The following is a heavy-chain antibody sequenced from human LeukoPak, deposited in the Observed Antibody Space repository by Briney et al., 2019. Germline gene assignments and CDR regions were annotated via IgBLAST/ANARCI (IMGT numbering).Heavy chain of an antibody. D-gene: IGHD6-13*01. J-gene: IGHJ4*02. V-gene: IGHV3-7*01. CDR3: ARDQDVAAAGTWGSIDY. Sequence: GGSLRLSCAASGFTFSSYWMSWVRQAPGKGLEWVANIKQDGSEKYYVDSVKGRFTISRDNSKNTLYLQMNSLRVEDTAVYYCARDQDVAAAGTWGSIDYWGQGTLVTVSS. CDR1: GFTFSSYW. CDR2: IKQDGSEK.